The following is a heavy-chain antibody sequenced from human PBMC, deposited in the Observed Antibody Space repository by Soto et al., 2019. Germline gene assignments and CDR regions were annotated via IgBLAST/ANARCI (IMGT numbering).Heavy chain of an antibody. CDR3: AKDLLGPGRAYGMDV. CDR1: GFTFSSYG. Sequence: QVQLVESGGGVVQPGRSLRLSCAASGFTFSSYGMHWVRQAPGKGLEWVAVISYDGSNKYYADSVKGRFTISRDNSKNTLYRQMNSLRGEDTAVYYCAKDLLGPGRAYGMDVWGQGTTVTVSS. D-gene: IGHD7-27*01. CDR2: ISYDGSNK. J-gene: IGHJ6*02. V-gene: IGHV3-30*18.